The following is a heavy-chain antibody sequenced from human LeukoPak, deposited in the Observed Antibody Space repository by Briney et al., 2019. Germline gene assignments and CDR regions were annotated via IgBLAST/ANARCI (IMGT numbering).Heavy chain of an antibody. D-gene: IGHD1-26*01. V-gene: IGHV3-73*01. CDR3: TRDSGTYNWLDP. Sequence: GGPLRLSCAASGFTFSGSAIHWVRQSFGKRPEWIGHIDKEKNSYATASAYAVSVEGRFTVSRDDSKNMAFLQMSGLKTEDTALYFCTRDSGTYNWLDPWGQGTLVTVSS. CDR2: IDKEKNSYAT. CDR1: GFTFSGSA. J-gene: IGHJ5*02.